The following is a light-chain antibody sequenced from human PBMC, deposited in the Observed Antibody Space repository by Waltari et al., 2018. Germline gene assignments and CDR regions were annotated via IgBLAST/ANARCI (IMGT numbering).Light chain of an antibody. Sequence: EIVLTQSPGTLSLSTGERATLPCRASQSVGKYLAWYQQKPGHAPRLLIYDASTRATGIPDRFSGSGSGTDFSLTISRLEPEDFAVYYCQKYVSLPATFGQGTNVEIK. J-gene: IGKJ1*01. CDR2: DAS. CDR3: QKYVSLPAT. V-gene: IGKV3-20*01. CDR1: QSVGKY.